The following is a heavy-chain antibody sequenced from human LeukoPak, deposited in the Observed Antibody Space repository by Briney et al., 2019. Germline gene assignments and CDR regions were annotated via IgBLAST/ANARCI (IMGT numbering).Heavy chain of an antibody. J-gene: IGHJ4*02. CDR2: IYHSGST. D-gene: IGHD6-6*01. V-gene: IGHV4-30-2*01. CDR3: ARFDSSLVRYFDY. CDR1: GGSISSGGYY. Sequence: SQTLSLTCTVSGGSISSGGYYWSWIRQPPGKGLEWIGYIYHSGSTYYNPSLKSRVTISVDRSKNQFSLKLSSVTAADTAVYYCARFDSSLVRYFDYWGQGTLVTVSS.